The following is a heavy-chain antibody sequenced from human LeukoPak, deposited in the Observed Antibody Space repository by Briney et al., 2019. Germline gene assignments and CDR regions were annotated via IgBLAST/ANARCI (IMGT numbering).Heavy chain of an antibody. CDR2: MNPNSGNT. J-gene: IGHJ5*02. CDR3: ARVQRSYYANWFDP. D-gene: IGHD1-26*01. Sequence: ASVKVSCKASGYTFTSYDINWVRQATGQGLECMGCMNPNSGNTGYAQKFQGRVTITRNTSISTAYMELSSLRSEDTAVYYCARVQRSYYANWFDPWGQGTLVTVSS. V-gene: IGHV1-8*03. CDR1: GYTFTSYD.